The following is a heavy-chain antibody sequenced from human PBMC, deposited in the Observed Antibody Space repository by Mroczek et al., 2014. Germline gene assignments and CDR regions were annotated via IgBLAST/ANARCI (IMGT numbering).Heavy chain of an antibody. J-gene: IGHJ3*02. CDR2: IYYSGST. Sequence: QLQESGPGLVKPSQTLSLTCTVSGGSISSGGYYWSWIRQHPGKGLEWIGYIYYSGSTYYNPSLKSRVTISVDTSKNQFSLKLSSVTAADTAVYYCARAYCSGGSCIRRGDAFDIWGQGTMVTVSS. D-gene: IGHD2-15*01. CDR3: ARAYCSGGSCIRRGDAFDI. CDR1: GGSISSGGYY. V-gene: IGHV4-31*03.